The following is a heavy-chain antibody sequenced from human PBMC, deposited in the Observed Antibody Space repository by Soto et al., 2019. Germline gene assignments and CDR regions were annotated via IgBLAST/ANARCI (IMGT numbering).Heavy chain of an antibody. J-gene: IGHJ6*02. CDR1: GFTFSSYA. V-gene: IGHV3-23*01. CDR2: ISGSGGST. D-gene: IGHD6-19*01. Sequence: RLSCAASGFTFSSYAMSWVRQAPGKGLEWVSAISGSGGSTYYADSVKGRFTISRDNSKNTLCLQMNSLRAEDTAVYYCAKVQWPDYYYGMDVWGQGXTVTVYS. CDR3: AKVQWPDYYYGMDV.